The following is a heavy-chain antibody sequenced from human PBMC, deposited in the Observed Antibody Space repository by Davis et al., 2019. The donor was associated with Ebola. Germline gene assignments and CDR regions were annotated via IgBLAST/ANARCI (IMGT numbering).Heavy chain of an antibody. CDR1: GFTFSSYA. J-gene: IGHJ6*02. CDR3: AKQGCSSTSCYYYYGMDV. Sequence: GESMKISCAAYGFTFSSYAMSWVRQAPGKGVEWVSAISGSGGRTYYADSVKGRFTISRDNSKNTLYLQMNSLRAEDTAVYYCAKQGCSSTSCYYYYGMDVWGQGTTVTVSS. CDR2: ISGSGGRT. D-gene: IGHD2-2*01. V-gene: IGHV3-23*01.